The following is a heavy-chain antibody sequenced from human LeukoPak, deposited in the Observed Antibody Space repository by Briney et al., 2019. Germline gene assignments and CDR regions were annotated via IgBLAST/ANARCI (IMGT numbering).Heavy chain of an antibody. Sequence: PGGSLRLSCAASGFTFSSYAMSWVRQAPGKGLEWVSAISGSGGSTYYADSVKGRFTISRDNSKNTLYLQMNSLRAEDTAVYYCAKEWYSSGWYSLPWFDPWGQGTLVTVSS. CDR1: GFTFSSYA. CDR2: ISGSGGST. CDR3: AKEWYSSGWYSLPWFDP. D-gene: IGHD6-19*01. J-gene: IGHJ5*02. V-gene: IGHV3-23*01.